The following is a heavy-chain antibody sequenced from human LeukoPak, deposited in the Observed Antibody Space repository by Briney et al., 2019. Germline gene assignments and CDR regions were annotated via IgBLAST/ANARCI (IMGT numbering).Heavy chain of an antibody. V-gene: IGHV4-34*01. D-gene: IGHD3-22*01. Sequence: PSETLSLTCAVYGGSFSGYYWSWIRQPPGKGLEWIGEINHSGSTNYNPSLKSRVTISVDTSKNQFSLKLSSVTAADTAVYYCARAIDYYDSIYFDYWGQGTLVTVSS. CDR3: ARAIDYYDSIYFDY. CDR1: GGSFSGYY. J-gene: IGHJ4*02. CDR2: INHSGST.